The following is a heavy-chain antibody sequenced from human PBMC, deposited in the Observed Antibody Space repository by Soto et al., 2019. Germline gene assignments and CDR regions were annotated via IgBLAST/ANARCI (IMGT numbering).Heavy chain of an antibody. J-gene: IGHJ6*02. V-gene: IGHV1-69*13. Sequence: SVKVSCKASGGTFSSYAISWVRQAPGQGLEWMGGIIPIFGTANYAQKFQGRVTITADESTSTAYMELSSLRSEDTAVYYCARAPSSLRYFDWYRHYYYGMDVWGQGTTVTVSS. CDR1: GGTFSSYA. CDR2: IIPIFGTA. D-gene: IGHD3-9*01. CDR3: ARAPSSLRYFDWYRHYYYGMDV.